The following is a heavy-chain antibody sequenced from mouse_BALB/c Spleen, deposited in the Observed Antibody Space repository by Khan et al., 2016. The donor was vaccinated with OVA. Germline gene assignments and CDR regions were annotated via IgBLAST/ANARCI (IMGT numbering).Heavy chain of an antibody. Sequence: QMQLEESGAELVRPGASVKISCKGSGYTFTDYAMHWVKQSHAKSLEWIGVISTYYGDANYNQKFKGKATMTVDKSSSTAYMELARLTSEDSAIYYCARSHSGFAYWGQGTLVTVS. V-gene: IGHV1S137*01. CDR2: ISTYYGDA. J-gene: IGHJ3*01. CDR1: GYTFTDYA. CDR3: ARSHSGFAY.